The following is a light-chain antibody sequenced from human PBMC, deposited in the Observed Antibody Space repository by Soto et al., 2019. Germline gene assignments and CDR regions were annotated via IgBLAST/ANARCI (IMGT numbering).Light chain of an antibody. J-gene: IGKJ4*01. CDR2: SAS. V-gene: IGKV3-15*01. CDR1: QTVYSN. CDR3: QQYNAWPLT. Sequence: ETVTTQSPVTLSASPGERATLSCWASQTVYSNLAWYQQKPGQAPRLLIYSASTRATGIPASFSGSGSGTEFTLTISSLQSEDFAVYYCQQYNAWPLTFGGGTKVEIK.